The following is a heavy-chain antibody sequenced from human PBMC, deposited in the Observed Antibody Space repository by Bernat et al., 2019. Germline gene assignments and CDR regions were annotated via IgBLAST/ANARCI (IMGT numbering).Heavy chain of an antibody. D-gene: IGHD5-18*01. Sequence: QVQLVQSGTEVKKPGASVRVSCKTSGYTFTHHGIGWVRQAPGQGLEWMGRIIPILGIANYAQKFQGRVTITADKSTSTAYMELSSLRSEDTAVYYCAILDTAMVKGFDYWGQGTLVTVSS. CDR2: IIPILGIA. CDR1: GYTFTHHG. J-gene: IGHJ4*02. CDR3: AILDTAMVKGFDY. V-gene: IGHV1-69*04.